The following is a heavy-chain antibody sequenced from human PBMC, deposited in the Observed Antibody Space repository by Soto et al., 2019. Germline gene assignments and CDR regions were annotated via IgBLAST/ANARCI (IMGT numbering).Heavy chain of an antibody. V-gene: IGHV4-59*01. CDR3: ARDYGGDYGIDV. Sequence: KTSETLSLTCTVSGGSISSYYWSWIRQPPGKGLEWIGYIYYSGSTNYNPSLKSRVTISVDTSKNQFSLKLSSVTAADTAVYYCARDYGGDYGIDVWGQGTTVTVSS. J-gene: IGHJ6*02. D-gene: IGHD4-17*01. CDR1: GGSISSYY. CDR2: IYYSGST.